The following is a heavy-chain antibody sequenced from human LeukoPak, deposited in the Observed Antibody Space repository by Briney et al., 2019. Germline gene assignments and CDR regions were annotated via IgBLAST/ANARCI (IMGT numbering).Heavy chain of an antibody. V-gene: IGHV3-NL1*01. Sequence: GGSLRLSCAASGFTFSRYGMHWVRQAPGKGLEWVTVIYSGGSTYYADSVKGRFTISRDNSKNTLYLQMNSLRAEDTAVYYCARDGFSAYDYWGQGTLVTVSS. CDR1: GFTFSRYG. J-gene: IGHJ4*02. CDR3: ARDGFSAYDY. D-gene: IGHD3-16*01. CDR2: IYSGGST.